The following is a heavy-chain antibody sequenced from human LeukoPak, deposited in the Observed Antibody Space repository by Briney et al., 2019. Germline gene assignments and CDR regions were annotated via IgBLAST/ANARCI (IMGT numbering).Heavy chain of an antibody. CDR3: ARVAAAASFFDY. CDR1: GFTFSDYQ. D-gene: IGHD6-13*01. Sequence: GGSLRLSCAASGFTFSDYQMSGIRQAPGKGLEWVSYISSSGIYTNYADSVKGRFTISRDNAKNSLYLQMNSLRAEDTAVYYCARVAAAASFFDYWGQGTLVTVSS. V-gene: IGHV3-11*03. CDR2: ISSSGIYT. J-gene: IGHJ4*02.